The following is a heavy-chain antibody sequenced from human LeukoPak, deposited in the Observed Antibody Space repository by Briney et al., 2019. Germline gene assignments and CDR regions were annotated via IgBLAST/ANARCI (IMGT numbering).Heavy chain of an antibody. J-gene: IGHJ4*02. Sequence: SVRVSCKASGGTLSSYAISWVRQAPGQGLEWMGGIIPIFGTANYAQKFQGRVTITADESTSTAYMELSSLRSDDTAVYYCAREDFGGPLDYWGQGTLVTVSS. CDR3: AREDFGGPLDY. CDR2: IIPIFGTA. V-gene: IGHV1-69*13. CDR1: GGTLSSYA. D-gene: IGHD3-3*01.